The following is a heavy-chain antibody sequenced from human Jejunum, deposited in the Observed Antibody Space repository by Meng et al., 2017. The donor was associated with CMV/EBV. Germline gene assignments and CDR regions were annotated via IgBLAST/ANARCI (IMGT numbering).Heavy chain of an antibody. CDR1: GFSFSSCA. CDR3: AKDEGVGTTSRFDS. Sequence: GFSFSSCAMGWVPQAPGKGLGWVSGIGGSSGSTYYADSVKGRFTISRDNSKNTLYLQMNSLRAEDTAVYYCAKDEGVGTTSRFDSWGQGTLVTVSS. J-gene: IGHJ4*02. D-gene: IGHD1-26*01. CDR2: IGGSSGST. V-gene: IGHV3-23*01.